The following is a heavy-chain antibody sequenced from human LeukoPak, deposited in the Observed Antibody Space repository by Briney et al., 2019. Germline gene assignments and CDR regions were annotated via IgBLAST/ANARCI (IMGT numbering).Heavy chain of an antibody. CDR1: GFTFGSYA. CDR2: TRYDGTIK. J-gene: IGHJ4*02. D-gene: IGHD3-10*01. Sequence: GGSLRLSCAASGFTFGSYAMHWVRQAPGKGLEWVAFTRYDGTIKYYSDSVKGRFTISRDNSKNTLYLQMSSLRLEDTAVYYCAKDLELTMIRGVCGYWGQGTLVTVSS. V-gene: IGHV3-30*02. CDR3: AKDLELTMIRGVCGY.